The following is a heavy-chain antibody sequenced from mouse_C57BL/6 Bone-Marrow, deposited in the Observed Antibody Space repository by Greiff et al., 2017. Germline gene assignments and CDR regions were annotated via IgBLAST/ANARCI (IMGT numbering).Heavy chain of an antibody. CDR2: INPDSSTI. V-gene: IGHV4-1*01. CDR1: TVDFSRYW. J-gene: IGHJ1*03. D-gene: IGHD2-3*01. Sequence: PAATVDFSRYWMSWVRRAPGKGLEWLGEINPDSSTINYAPSLKDKYIISRDNAKNTLYLQMSKVRSEDTALSYCARRWLLRWYFDVWGTGTTVTVSS. CDR3: ARRWLLRWYFDV.